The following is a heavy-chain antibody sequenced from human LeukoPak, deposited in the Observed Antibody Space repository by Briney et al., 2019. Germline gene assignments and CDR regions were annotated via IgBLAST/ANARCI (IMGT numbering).Heavy chain of an antibody. CDR3: ARDIVVVPAAPFYYYGMDV. CDR2: IYSGGST. Sequence: PGGSLRLSCAASGFTVSSNYMSWVRQAPGKGLEWVSVIYSGGSTYYADSVKDRFTISRDNSKNTLYLQMNSLRAEDTAVYYCARDIVVVPAAPFYYYGMDVWGQGTTVTVSS. V-gene: IGHV3-53*01. CDR1: GFTVSSNY. J-gene: IGHJ6*02. D-gene: IGHD2-2*01.